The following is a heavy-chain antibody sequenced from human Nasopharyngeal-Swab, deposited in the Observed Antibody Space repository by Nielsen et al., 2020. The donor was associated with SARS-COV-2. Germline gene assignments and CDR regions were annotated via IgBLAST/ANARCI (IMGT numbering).Heavy chain of an antibody. CDR3: AILYYYGSGSHSQFDY. CDR1: GYTFTGYY. D-gene: IGHD3-10*01. Sequence: ASVKVSCKASGYTFTGYYMHWVRQAPGQGLEWMGRINPNSGGTNYAQKFQGRVTMTRDTSISTAYMELSRLRSDDTAVYYCAILYYYGSGSHSQFDYWGQGTLVTVSS. J-gene: IGHJ4*02. CDR2: INPNSGGT. V-gene: IGHV1-2*06.